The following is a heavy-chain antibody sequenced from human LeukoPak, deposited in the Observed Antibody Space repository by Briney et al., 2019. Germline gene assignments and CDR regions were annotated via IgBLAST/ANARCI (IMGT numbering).Heavy chain of an antibody. V-gene: IGHV3-23*01. CDR2: ISGGGEAT. CDR1: GFTFSDNA. CDR3: AKDGGVTHYYYYMDV. Sequence: GGSLRLSCAASGFTFSDNAMTWVRQTPGKGLEWVSTISGGGEATWYADSVKGRFTISRDNYKSTLYLQMNSLRAEDTAVYYCAKDGGVTHYYYYMDVWGEGTTVTVSS. J-gene: IGHJ6*03. D-gene: IGHD3-16*01.